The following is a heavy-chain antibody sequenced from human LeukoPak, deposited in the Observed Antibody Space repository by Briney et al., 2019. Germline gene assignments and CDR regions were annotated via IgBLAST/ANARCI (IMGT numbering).Heavy chain of an antibody. CDR3: ARGDWGDFY. Sequence: GGSLRLSCAASGFTFSRYWMNWVRQAPGRGLEWVANIKPGGSETYYVDSVKGRFSISRDNAKDPLYLQMNRLRAEDTAVYYCARGDWGDFYWGQGTLVTVSS. D-gene: IGHD3/OR15-3a*01. CDR2: IKPGGSET. CDR1: GFTFSRYW. V-gene: IGHV3-7*01. J-gene: IGHJ4*02.